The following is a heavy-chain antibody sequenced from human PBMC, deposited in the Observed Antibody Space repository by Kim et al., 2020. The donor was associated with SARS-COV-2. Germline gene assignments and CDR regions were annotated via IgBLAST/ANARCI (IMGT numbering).Heavy chain of an antibody. CDR3: ARVGATGGSPSGGDY. CDR2: ISAYNGNT. J-gene: IGHJ4*02. Sequence: ASVKVSCKASGYTFTSYGISWVRQAPGQGLEWMGWISAYNGNTNYAQKLQGRVTMTTDTSTSTAYMELRSLRSDDTAVYYCARVGATGGSPSGGDYWGQGTLVTVSS. CDR1: GYTFTSYG. V-gene: IGHV1-18*04. D-gene: IGHD1-26*01.